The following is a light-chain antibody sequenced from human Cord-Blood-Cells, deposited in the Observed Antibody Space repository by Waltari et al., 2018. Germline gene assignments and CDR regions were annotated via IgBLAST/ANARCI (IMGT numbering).Light chain of an antibody. V-gene: IGLV2-14*01. CDR2: EVS. CDR3: SSYTSSSTLYV. J-gene: IGLJ1*01. Sequence: QSALTQPASVSGSPGQSLTISCTGPSSDVGGYNYVPWYQQHPGKAPKLMIYEVSNRPSGVSNRFSGSKSGNTASLTISGLQAEDEADYYCSSYTSSSTLYVFGTGTKVTVL. CDR1: SSDVGGYNY.